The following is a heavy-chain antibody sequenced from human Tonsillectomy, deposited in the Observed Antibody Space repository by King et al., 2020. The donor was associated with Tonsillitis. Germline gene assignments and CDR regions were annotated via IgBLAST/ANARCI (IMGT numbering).Heavy chain of an antibody. J-gene: IGHJ4*02. Sequence: VQLVESGGGLVQPGGSLRLSCAASGFTLSSYAMSWVRQAPGKGLEWVSAISGSGGSTYYADSVKGRFTISRDNSKNTLYLQMNSLRAEDTAVYYCAKDRPYYYGSGSYYGYFDYWGQGTLVTVSS. CDR3: AKDRPYYYGSGSYYGYFDY. V-gene: IGHV3-23*04. CDR2: ISGSGGST. CDR1: GFTLSSYA. D-gene: IGHD3-10*01.